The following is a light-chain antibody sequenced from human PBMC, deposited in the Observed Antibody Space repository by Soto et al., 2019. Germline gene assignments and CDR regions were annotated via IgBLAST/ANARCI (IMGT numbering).Light chain of an antibody. CDR3: CSFAASYYYV. Sequence: QSALTQPRSVSASPGQSVTISCTGTSSDVGRYDYVSWYQQHPGKAPKLIVYDVTERPSGVPDRFSGSKSGNTASLTISGLQAEAEADYSCCSFAASYYYVLGNGTKLTV. CDR1: SSDVGRYDY. V-gene: IGLV2-11*01. J-gene: IGLJ1*01. CDR2: DVT.